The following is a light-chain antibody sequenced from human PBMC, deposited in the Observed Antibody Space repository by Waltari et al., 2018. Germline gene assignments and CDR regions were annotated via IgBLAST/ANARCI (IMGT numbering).Light chain of an antibody. CDR2: YDS. V-gene: IGLV3-21*04. J-gene: IGLJ2*01. CDR1: NIGSKS. CDR3: QVWDRSSDHSVI. Sequence: SYVATQPPSVSVAPGQTATLTSGGNNIGSKSVPWYQQKPGQAPVLVISYDSDRPSGIPERISGSNSGNTATLTISRVEAGDEADYYCQVWDRSSDHSVIFGGGTELTVL.